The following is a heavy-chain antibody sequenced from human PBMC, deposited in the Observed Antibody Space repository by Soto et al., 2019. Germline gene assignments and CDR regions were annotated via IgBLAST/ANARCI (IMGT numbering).Heavy chain of an antibody. Sequence: SAKDSTKVFCYKFMKYDNNWVRQAPVQGLEWVGWISPYSGYTHSAQKFHGRITLTTDTAASTAYMELEVLRSADTALYFCAREDTVIIPAAQPSHFDSWGQGTLVTVYS. D-gene: IGHD2-2*01. CDR2: ISPYSGYT. J-gene: IGHJ4*02. CDR3: AREDTVIIPAAQPSHFDS. V-gene: IGHV1-18*01. CDR1: CYKFMKYD.